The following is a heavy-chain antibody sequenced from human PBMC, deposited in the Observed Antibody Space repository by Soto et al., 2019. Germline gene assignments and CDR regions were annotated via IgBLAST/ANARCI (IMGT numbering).Heavy chain of an antibody. J-gene: IGHJ4*02. CDR1: GFTFSSYT. CDR2: IIGSGTST. D-gene: IGHD5-12*01. Sequence: GGSLRLSCAASGFTFSSYTMTWVRQAPGKGLEWISVIIGSGTSTYYADSVKGRFTISRDNSKNTLYLQMIGLRAEDTAVYYCASDYRYFLPYWGQGSLVTVSS. CDR3: ASDYRYFLPY. V-gene: IGHV3-23*01.